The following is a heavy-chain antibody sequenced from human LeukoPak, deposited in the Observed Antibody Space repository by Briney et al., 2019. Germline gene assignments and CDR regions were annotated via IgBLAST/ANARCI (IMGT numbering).Heavy chain of an antibody. D-gene: IGHD6-13*01. J-gene: IGHJ6*02. CDR3: ARGEIAAAGDYYYYYGMDV. V-gene: IGHV4-59*01. Sequence: PSETLSLICPVSGGSTSSYYWSWIPELPGKGQEWIGYIYYSGSTNYNPSLKSRVTISVDTSKNQFSLKLSSVTAADTAVYYCARGEIAAAGDYYYYYGMDVWGQGTTVTVSS. CDR1: GGSTSSYY. CDR2: IYYSGST.